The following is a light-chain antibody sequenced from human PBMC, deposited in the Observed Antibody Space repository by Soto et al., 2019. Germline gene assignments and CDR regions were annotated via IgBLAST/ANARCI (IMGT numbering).Light chain of an antibody. Sequence: DVVMTQSPLSLPVTLGQPASISCRSSQSLVHTDGNIYLSWFQQRPGQPPRRLIYKVSNRDSGVPDRFSGSGSGTDFTLIINRVEAEDLGIYFCFQGTHWPKTFGQGTNLEIK. CDR1: QSLVHTDGNIY. CDR3: FQGTHWPKT. V-gene: IGKV2-30*02. J-gene: IGKJ2*01. CDR2: KVS.